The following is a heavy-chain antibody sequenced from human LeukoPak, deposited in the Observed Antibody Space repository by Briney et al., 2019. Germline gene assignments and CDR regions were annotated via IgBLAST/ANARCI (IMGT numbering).Heavy chain of an antibody. J-gene: IGHJ3*02. CDR2: ISRSGST. V-gene: IGHV4-4*02. Sequence: SGTLSLTCAVSGDSISSGNWWSWVRQSPGKGLEWIGEISRSGSTNYNPSLKSRITISADTSKNQFSLKLSSVTAADTAVYYCARDSPQIFPHAFDIWGQGTMVTVSS. CDR3: ARDSPQIFPHAFDI. CDR1: GDSISSGNW. D-gene: IGHD3-9*01.